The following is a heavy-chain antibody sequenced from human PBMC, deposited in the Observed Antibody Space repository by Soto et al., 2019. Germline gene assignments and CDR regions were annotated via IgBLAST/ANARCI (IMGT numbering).Heavy chain of an antibody. D-gene: IGHD3-3*01. V-gene: IGHV1-2*02. CDR3: ARVKTYDFWSGYPYYYYGMDV. J-gene: IGHJ6*02. CDR1: GYTFTGYY. CDR2: INPNSGGT. Sequence: VASVKVSCKASGYTFTGYYMHWVRQAPGQGLEWMGWINPNSGGTNYAQKFQGRVTMTRDTSISTAYMELSRLRSDDTAVYYCARVKTYDFWSGYPYYYYGMDVWGQGTTVTVSS.